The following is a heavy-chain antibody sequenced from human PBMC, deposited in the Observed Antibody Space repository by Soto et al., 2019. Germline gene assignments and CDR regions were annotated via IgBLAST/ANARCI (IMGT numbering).Heavy chain of an antibody. CDR3: TTVDAVVLN. CDR1: GLTFNNAW. D-gene: IGHD6-19*01. Sequence: EVQLVESGGGLVKPGGSLRLSCAASGLTFNNAWMSWVRQAPGGGLEWVGRIKRNIDGGTTDYAAPVKGRFAISRDDSNSILYLQMNSLKSEDTAVYYCTTVDAVVLNWGQGILVTVSS. CDR2: IKRNIDGGTT. J-gene: IGHJ4*02. V-gene: IGHV3-15*01.